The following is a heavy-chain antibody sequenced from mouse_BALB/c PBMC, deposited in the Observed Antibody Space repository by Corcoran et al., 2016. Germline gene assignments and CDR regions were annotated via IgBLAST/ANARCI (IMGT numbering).Heavy chain of an antibody. V-gene: IGHV1-18*01. D-gene: IGHD1-1*01. CDR1: GYTFTDYN. J-gene: IGHJ2*01. CDR2: INPRSRGT. CDR3: VILGITTFAH. Sequence: EVLLQQSGPELVKPGASVKITCKASGYTFTDYNMDWVKQSHGKSLEWIGDINPRSRGTIYNQTLEGRATLTVDKSSSTAYMERRSLTSEDTAVYYFVILGITTFAHWCSGTPVTASS.